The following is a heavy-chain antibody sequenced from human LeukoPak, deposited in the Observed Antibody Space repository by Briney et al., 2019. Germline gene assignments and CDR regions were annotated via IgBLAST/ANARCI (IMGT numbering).Heavy chain of an antibody. V-gene: IGHV3-66*01. J-gene: IGHJ4*02. CDR3: ARGSRLYYYDSSGYYY. CDR2: IYSGGST. Sequence: GGSLRLSCAASGFTVSSNYMSWVRQAPGKGLEWVSVIYSGGSTYYADSVKGRFTISRDNSKNTLYLQMNSLRAEDTAVYYCARGSRLYYYDSSGYYYWGQGTLVTVSS. D-gene: IGHD3-22*01. CDR1: GFTVSSNY.